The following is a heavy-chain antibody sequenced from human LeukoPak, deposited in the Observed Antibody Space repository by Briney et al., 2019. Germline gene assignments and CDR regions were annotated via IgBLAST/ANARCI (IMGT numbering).Heavy chain of an antibody. V-gene: IGHV3-30*04. CDR3: ARGQFRFSDYDSSGFDY. Sequence: PGRSLRLSCAASGFTFSSYAMHWVRQAPGKGLEWVAVISYGGSNTYYGDSVKGRFTISRDNSKNTLYLQMNSLRVEDTAVYYCARGQFRFSDYDSSGFDYWGQGTLVTVSS. CDR1: GFTFSSYA. CDR2: ISYGGSNT. J-gene: IGHJ4*02. D-gene: IGHD3-22*01.